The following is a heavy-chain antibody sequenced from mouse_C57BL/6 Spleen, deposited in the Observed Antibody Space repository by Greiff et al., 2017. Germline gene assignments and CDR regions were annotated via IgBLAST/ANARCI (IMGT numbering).Heavy chain of an antibody. D-gene: IGHD2-10*01. CDR2: IHPNSGST. CDR3: ARSYYGNYAGY. V-gene: IGHV1-64*01. Sequence: QVQLTQPGAELVKPGASVKLSCKASGYTFTSYWMHWVKQRPGQVLAWIGMIHPNSGSTNYNEKFKSKATLTVDKSSSTAYMQLSSLTSEDSAVYYCARSYYGNYAGYWGKGTTLTVSS. J-gene: IGHJ2*01. CDR1: GYTFTSYW.